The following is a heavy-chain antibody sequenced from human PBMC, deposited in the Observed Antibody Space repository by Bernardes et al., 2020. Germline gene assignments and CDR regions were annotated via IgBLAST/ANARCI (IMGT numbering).Heavy chain of an antibody. V-gene: IGHV3-21*01. CDR3: ARDQGGWVGFDY. J-gene: IGHJ4*02. Sequence: GSLRLCCAASGFTFSSDSMNWVRQAPGKGLEWVSSISSSSSYIYYADSVKGRFTISRDNAKNSLYLQMNSLRAEDTAVYYCARDQGGWVGFDYWGQGTLVTVSS. CDR2: ISSSSSYI. D-gene: IGHD6-19*01. CDR1: GFTFSSDS.